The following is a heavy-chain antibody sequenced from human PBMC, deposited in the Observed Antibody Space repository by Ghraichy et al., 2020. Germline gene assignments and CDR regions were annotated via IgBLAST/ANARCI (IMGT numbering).Heavy chain of an antibody. CDR3: TTDFYDFWSGSDY. D-gene: IGHD3-3*01. Sequence: GGSLTLSCAASGFTFSNAWMSWVRQAPGKGLEWVGLIKSKTDGGTTDYAAPVKGRFTISRDGSKNTLYLQMNSLKTEDTAVYYCTTDFYDFWSGSDYWGQGTLVTVSS. CDR1: GFTFSNAW. V-gene: IGHV3-15*01. J-gene: IGHJ4*02. CDR2: IKSKTDGGTT.